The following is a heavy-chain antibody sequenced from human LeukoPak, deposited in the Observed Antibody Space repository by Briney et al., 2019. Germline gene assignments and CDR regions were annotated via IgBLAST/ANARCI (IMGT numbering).Heavy chain of an antibody. V-gene: IGHV4-39*01. CDR3: ARISGLRYFDWLLSSPNNYFDY. CDR1: GGSISSSSYY. J-gene: IGHJ4*02. Sequence: SETLSLTCTVSGGSISSSSYYWGWIRQPPGKGLEWIGSIYYSGSTYYNPSLKSRVTISVDTSKNQFSLKLSSVTAADTAVYYCARISGLRYFDWLLSSPNNYFDYWGQGTLVTVSS. CDR2: IYYSGST. D-gene: IGHD3-9*01.